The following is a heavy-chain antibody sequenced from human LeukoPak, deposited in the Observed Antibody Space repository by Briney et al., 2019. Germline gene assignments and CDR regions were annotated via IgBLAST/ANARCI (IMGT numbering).Heavy chain of an antibody. V-gene: IGHV5-51*01. CDR1: GYSFTSYW. CDR3: ARQAVTVTNWFDP. Sequence: GESLKISCKGSGYSFTSYWIGWVRQMPGKGLEWMGIIYPGDSDTRYSPSFQGQVTISADNSISTAYLQWSSLKASDTAMYYCARQAVTVTNWFDPWGQGTLVTVSS. CDR2: IYPGDSDT. D-gene: IGHD4-17*01. J-gene: IGHJ5*02.